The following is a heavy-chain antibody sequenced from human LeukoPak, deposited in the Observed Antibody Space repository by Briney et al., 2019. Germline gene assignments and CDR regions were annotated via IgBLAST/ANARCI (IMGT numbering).Heavy chain of an antibody. CDR1: GDSIRNYW. D-gene: IGHD1-26*01. CDR2: IHFSGST. Sequence: SETLSLTCSVSGDSIRNYWWNWIRQPAGKGLEWIGSIHFSGSTNYNPSLRSRVTISVDTSKNQLSLKLSSVTAADTAVYYCARDLGGIYFDYWGQGTLVTVSS. J-gene: IGHJ4*02. CDR3: ARDLGGIYFDY. V-gene: IGHV4-59*01.